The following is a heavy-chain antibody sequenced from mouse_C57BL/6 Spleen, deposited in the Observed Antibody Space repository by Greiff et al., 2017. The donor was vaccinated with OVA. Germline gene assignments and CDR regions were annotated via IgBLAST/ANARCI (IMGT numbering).Heavy chain of an antibody. Sequence: QVQLQQSGAELVRPGTSVKMSCKASGYTFTNYTIGWVKQRPEHGLEWIGEIYPGGGYTNYNEKFKGKATLTADKSSSTSYMQLSSLTSEDSAIYYCSRGEGYSSYYFDYWGQGTPLTVSS. CDR1: GYTFTNYT. CDR3: SRGEGYSSYYFDY. J-gene: IGHJ2*01. V-gene: IGHV1-63*01. D-gene: IGHD1-1*01. CDR2: IYPGGGYT.